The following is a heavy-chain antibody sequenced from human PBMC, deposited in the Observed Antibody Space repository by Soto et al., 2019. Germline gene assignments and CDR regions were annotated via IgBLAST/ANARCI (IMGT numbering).Heavy chain of an antibody. CDR1: GYTFTGYY. Sequence: ASVKVSCKASGYTFTGYYMHWVRQAPGQGLEWMGWINPNSGGTNYAQKFQGRVTMTRDTSISTAYMELSRLRTDDTAVYYCARVVFLVYYYYGMDVWGQGTTVTVSS. V-gene: IGHV1-2*02. D-gene: IGHD3-3*02. CDR3: ARVVFLVYYYYGMDV. CDR2: INPNSGGT. J-gene: IGHJ6*02.